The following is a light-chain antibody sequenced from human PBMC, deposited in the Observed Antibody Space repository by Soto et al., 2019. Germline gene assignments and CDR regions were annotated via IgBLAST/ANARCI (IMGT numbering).Light chain of an antibody. CDR1: QTISSW. CDR2: KAS. J-gene: IGKJ4*01. Sequence: DIQLTQSPSAVTASVGDRVSLTCRASQTISSWLAWYQQKPGKAPKLLIYKASTLKSGVPSRFSGSGSGTEFTLTISSLQPDDFATYYCQQYNSYPVTFGGGTKVDIK. V-gene: IGKV1-5*03. CDR3: QQYNSYPVT.